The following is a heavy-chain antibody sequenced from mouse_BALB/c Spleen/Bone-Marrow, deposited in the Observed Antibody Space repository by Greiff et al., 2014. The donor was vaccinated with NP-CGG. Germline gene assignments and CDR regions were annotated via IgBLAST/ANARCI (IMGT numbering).Heavy chain of an antibody. CDR2: IYSNGGST. J-gene: IGHJ3*01. CDR1: GFTFSGYY. V-gene: IGHV5-6-2*01. D-gene: IGHD2-4*01. CDR3: ASGEYDYDFFAY. Sequence: EVQLMESGGGLVKLGGSLKLSCAASGFTFSGYYMSWVRQTPEKRLELVAAIYSNGGSTYYPDTVKGRFTISRDNAKNTLYLQMSSPKSETTALYCSASGEYDYDFFAYWGQGTLVTVSA.